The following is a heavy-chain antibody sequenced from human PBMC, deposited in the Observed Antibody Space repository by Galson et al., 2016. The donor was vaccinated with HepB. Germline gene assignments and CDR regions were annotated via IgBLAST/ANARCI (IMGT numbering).Heavy chain of an antibody. CDR3: ARETEFRRITIVGDAFEI. J-gene: IGHJ3*02. CDR2: IYYSGTI. CDR1: GVSVDSGDYY. D-gene: IGHD3-9*01. V-gene: IGHV4-61*08. Sequence: ETLSLTCSVSGVSVDSGDYYWIWIRQSPGKGLEWIGYIYYSGTINYNPSLKSRVSISLDTSKNQFSLSLSSVTAADTAVYYCARETEFRRITIVGDAFEIWGKGKTVIVSS.